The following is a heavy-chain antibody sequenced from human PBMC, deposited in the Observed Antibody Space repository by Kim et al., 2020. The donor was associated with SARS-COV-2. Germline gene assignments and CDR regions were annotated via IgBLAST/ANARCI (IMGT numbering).Heavy chain of an antibody. CDR1: GFTFSSYA. Sequence: GGSLRLSCAASGFTFSSYAMSWVRQAPGKGLEWVSRISGSGGSAYYADSVKGRFTISRDNSNDTLYLQMNSLRAGDTAIYYCAKSWFGASYFDYWGQGILVSVSS. D-gene: IGHD3-10*01. CDR2: ISGSGGSA. V-gene: IGHV3-23*01. CDR3: AKSWFGASYFDY. J-gene: IGHJ4*02.